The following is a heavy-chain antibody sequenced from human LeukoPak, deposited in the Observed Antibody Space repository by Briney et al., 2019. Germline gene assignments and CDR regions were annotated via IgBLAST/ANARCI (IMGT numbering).Heavy chain of an antibody. V-gene: IGHV3-21*01. CDR2: ISSSSSYI. D-gene: IGHD6-6*01. CDR1: GFTFSSYY. CDR3: ARDPEYSSSSEDNDY. J-gene: IGHJ4*02. Sequence: PWGALRLSCAASGFTFSSYYMNWGRQAPRKGLAWVSSISSSSSYIYYADSVKGRFTISRDNAKNSLYLQMNSLRAEDTAVYYCARDPEYSSSSEDNDYWGQGTLVTVSS.